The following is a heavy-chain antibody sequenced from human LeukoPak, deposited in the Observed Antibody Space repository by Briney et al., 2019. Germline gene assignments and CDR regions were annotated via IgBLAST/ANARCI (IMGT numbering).Heavy chain of an antibody. CDR2: IIPIFGTA. CDR3: ARVIAAAGTDY. V-gene: IGHV1-69*13. D-gene: IGHD6-13*01. CDR1: GGTFSSYA. J-gene: IGHJ4*02. Sequence: SVKVPCKASGGTFSSYAISWVRQAPGQGLEWMGGIIPIFGTANYAQKFQGRVTITADESTSTAYMELSSLRSEDTAVYYCARVIAAAGTDYWGQGTLVSVSS.